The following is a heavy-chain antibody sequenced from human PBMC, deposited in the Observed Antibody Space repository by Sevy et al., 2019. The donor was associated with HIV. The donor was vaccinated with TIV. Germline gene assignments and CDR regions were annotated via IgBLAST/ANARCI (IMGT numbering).Heavy chain of an antibody. V-gene: IGHV1-69*13. Sequence: ASVKVSCKASGGTFSSYAISWVRQAPGQGLEWMGGIIPIFGTANYAQKFQGRVTITADESTSTAYMELSSLRSEDTAVYYCARSPGIAAAGTNYFDYWGQGTLVTVSS. CDR3: ARSPGIAAAGTNYFDY. CDR1: GGTFSSYA. CDR2: IIPIFGTA. D-gene: IGHD6-13*01. J-gene: IGHJ4*02.